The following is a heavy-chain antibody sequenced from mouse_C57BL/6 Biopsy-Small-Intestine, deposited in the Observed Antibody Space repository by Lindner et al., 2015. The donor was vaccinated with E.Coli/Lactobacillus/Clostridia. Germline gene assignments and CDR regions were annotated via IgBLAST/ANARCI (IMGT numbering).Heavy chain of an antibody. D-gene: IGHD2-1*01. CDR3: ARPRYGNYPPFAY. CDR2: ISSGSSTI. CDR1: GFTFSDYG. V-gene: IGHV5-17*01. J-gene: IGHJ3*01. Sequence: VQLQESGGGLVKPGGSLKLSCAASGFTFSDYGMHWVRQAPEKGLEWVAYISSGSSTIYYADTVKGRFTISRDNAKNTLFLQMTSLRSEDTAMYYCARPRYGNYPPFAYWGQGTLVTVSA.